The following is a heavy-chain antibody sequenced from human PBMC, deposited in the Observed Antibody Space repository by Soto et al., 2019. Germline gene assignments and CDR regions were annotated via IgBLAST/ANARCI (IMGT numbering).Heavy chain of an antibody. CDR2: ISWNSGSI. V-gene: IGHV3-9*01. D-gene: IGHD3-16*01. J-gene: IGHJ3*02. CDR3: AKDSAVGGAFDI. CDR1: GFTFDDYA. Sequence: EVQLVESGGGLVQPGRSLRLSCPASGFTFDDYAMHWVRQAPGKGLEWVSGISWNSGSIGYADSVKGRFTISRDNAKNSLYLQMNSLRAEDTALYYCAKDSAVGGAFDIWGQGTMVTVSS.